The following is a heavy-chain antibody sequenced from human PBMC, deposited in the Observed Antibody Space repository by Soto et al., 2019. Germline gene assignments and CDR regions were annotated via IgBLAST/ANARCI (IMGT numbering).Heavy chain of an antibody. J-gene: IGHJ6*02. D-gene: IGHD3-3*01. CDR2: ISYDGSNK. V-gene: IGHV3-30*18. CDR3: AKDLPVYYDFWSGSEGDYYGMDV. Sequence: PGGSLRLSCAASGFTFSTYGMHWVRQAPGKGLEWVAVISYDGSNKYYADSVKGRFTISRDNSKNTLYLQMNSLRAEDTAVYYCAKDLPVYYDFWSGSEGDYYGMDVWGRGTTVTVSS. CDR1: GFTFSTYG.